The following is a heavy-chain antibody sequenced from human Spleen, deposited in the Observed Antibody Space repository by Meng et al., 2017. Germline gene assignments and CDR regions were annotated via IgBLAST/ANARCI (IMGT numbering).Heavy chain of an antibody. Sequence: VQLQESGPGLVKPSQHLSLTFTVSGGSISSGGYYWSWIRQHPGKGLEWIGYIYYSGSTNYNPSLKSRVTISVDTSKNQFSLKLSSVTAADTAVYYCARLNYYDSSGYPSWGQGTLVTVSS. V-gene: IGHV4-31*03. CDR3: ARLNYYDSSGYPS. CDR1: GGSISSGGYY. D-gene: IGHD3-22*01. CDR2: IYYSGST. J-gene: IGHJ5*02.